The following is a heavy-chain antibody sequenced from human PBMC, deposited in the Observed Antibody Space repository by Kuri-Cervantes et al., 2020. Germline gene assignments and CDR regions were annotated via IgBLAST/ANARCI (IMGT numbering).Heavy chain of an antibody. CDR1: GFTFSNYA. J-gene: IGHJ3*02. Sequence: GGSLRLSCAASGFTFSNYAMSWVRQAPGKGLEWVSGISGSAGSTYYAASVKGRFTISRDNSKNTLYLQMNSLRAEDTAVYYCARDFPPHYSSSVPDAFDIWGQGTMVTVSS. D-gene: IGHD6-6*01. CDR2: ISGSAGST. CDR3: ARDFPPHYSSSVPDAFDI. V-gene: IGHV3-23*01.